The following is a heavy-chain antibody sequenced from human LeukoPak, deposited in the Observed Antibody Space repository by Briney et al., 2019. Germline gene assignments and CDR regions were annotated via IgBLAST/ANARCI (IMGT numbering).Heavy chain of an antibody. V-gene: IGHV3-66*01. CDR3: ARGSKAVLDAFDI. D-gene: IGHD2-8*01. CDR2: IYSGGST. CDR1: GFTFSNAW. J-gene: IGHJ3*02. Sequence: GGSLRLSCAVSGFTFSNAWMSWVRQAPGKGLEWVSVIYSGGSTYYADSVKGRFTISRDNSKNTLYLQMNSLRAEDTAVYCCARGSKAVLDAFDIWGQGTMVTVSS.